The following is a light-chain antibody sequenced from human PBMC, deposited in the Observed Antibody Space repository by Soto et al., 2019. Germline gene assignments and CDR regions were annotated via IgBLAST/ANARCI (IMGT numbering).Light chain of an antibody. Sequence: QSVLTQPPSASGTPGQRVTISCSGSSSNIGSNYVYWYQQLPGTAPKLLIYTNNRRPSGVPDRFSESKSGTSASLAISGLRSEDEADYYCAAWDDNLSGVVFGGGTKLTVL. J-gene: IGLJ2*01. CDR3: AAWDDNLSGVV. V-gene: IGLV1-47*01. CDR2: TNN. CDR1: SSNIGSNY.